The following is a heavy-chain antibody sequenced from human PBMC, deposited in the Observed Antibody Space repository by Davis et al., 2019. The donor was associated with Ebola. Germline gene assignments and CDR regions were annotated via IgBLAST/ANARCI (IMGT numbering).Heavy chain of an antibody. V-gene: IGHV1-2*06. CDR1: GYTFTGYY. Sequence: GESLKISCAASGYTFTGYYMHWVRQAPGQGLEWMGRINPNSGGTNYAQKFQGRVTMTRDTSISTAYMELSRLRSDDTAVYYCARAEAGIVVVVAAIDYWGQGTLVTVSS. J-gene: IGHJ4*02. CDR3: ARAEAGIVVVVAAIDY. CDR2: INPNSGGT. D-gene: IGHD2-15*01.